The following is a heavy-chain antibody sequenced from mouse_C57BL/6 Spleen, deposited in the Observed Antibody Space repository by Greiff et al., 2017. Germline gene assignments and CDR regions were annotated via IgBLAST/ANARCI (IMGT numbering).Heavy chain of an antibody. CDR1: GYTFTSYG. CDR2: IYPRSGNT. Sequence: VQLQQSGAELARPGASVKLSCKASGYTFTSYGISWVKQRTGQGLEWIGEIYPRSGNTYYNEKFKGKATLTADKSYSTAYMELRSLTSEDSAVYFCARREGPGYFDYWGQGTTLTVSS. V-gene: IGHV1-81*01. CDR3: ARREGPGYFDY. J-gene: IGHJ2*01.